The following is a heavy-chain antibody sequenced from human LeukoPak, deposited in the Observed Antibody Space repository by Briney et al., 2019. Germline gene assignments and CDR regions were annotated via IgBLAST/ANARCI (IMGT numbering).Heavy chain of an antibody. CDR3: AKDMLGDYYDSSGYSIGPNFDY. J-gene: IGHJ4*02. V-gene: IGHV3-33*03. D-gene: IGHD3-22*01. CDR2: IWYDGSNK. Sequence: GGSLRLSCAASGFTFSSHGMHWVRQAPGKGLEWVAVIWYDGSNKYYADSVKGRFTISRDNAKNSLYLQMNSLRAEDTALYYCAKDMLGDYYDSSGYSIGPNFDYWGQGTLVTVSS. CDR1: GFTFSSHG.